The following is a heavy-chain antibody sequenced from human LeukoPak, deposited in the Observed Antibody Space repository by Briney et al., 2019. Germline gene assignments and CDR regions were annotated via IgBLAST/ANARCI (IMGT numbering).Heavy chain of an antibody. D-gene: IGHD4-17*01. Sequence: PGGSLRLSCAASGFTVSSNYMSWVRQXPGKGLEWVSGIYSGCTTYYATSLKGRFTTSRGTTTNTIYLQMTRLRAEDPAVYYCARGPVTTLEIWGHGKILTVSS. CDR1: GFTVSSNY. J-gene: IGHJ3*02. CDR2: IYSGCTT. V-gene: IGHV3-53*01. CDR3: ARGPVTTLEI.